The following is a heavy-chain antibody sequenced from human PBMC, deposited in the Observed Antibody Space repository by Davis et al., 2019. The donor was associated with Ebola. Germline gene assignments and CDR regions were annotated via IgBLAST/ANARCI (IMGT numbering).Heavy chain of an antibody. J-gene: IGHJ6*02. CDR2: INPSSANT. CDR3: ARGGMGSHDTYYGLDV. Sequence: ASVKVSCKATGYTFTSYDVNWVRQATGQGLEWMGWINPSSANTGYAQNFRGRVTMTRNTSISTAFLEVSSLRSEETAVYFCARGGMGSHDTYYGLDVWGQGTTVTVSS. D-gene: IGHD3-10*01. CDR1: GYTFTSYD. V-gene: IGHV1-8*01.